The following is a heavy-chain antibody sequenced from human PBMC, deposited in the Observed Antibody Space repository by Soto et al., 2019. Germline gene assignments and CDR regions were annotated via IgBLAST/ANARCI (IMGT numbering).Heavy chain of an antibody. CDR3: AGGASGYWDFDY. Sequence: QVQLVESGGGVVQPGRSLRLSCAASGFTFRNSGMHWVRQAPGKGLEWVAVIWYDGSNKYYADSVKGRFTISRDNSNNTLYLQMNSVRVEDAALYYRAGGASGYWDFDYWGQGTLVTVSS. V-gene: IGHV3-33*01. D-gene: IGHD3-22*01. CDR2: IWYDGSNK. CDR1: GFTFRNSG. J-gene: IGHJ4*02.